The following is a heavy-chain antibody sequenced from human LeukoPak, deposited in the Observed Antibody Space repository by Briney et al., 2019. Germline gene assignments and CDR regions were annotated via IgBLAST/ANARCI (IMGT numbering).Heavy chain of an antibody. CDR3: AKGATAMAYFDYYYLDV. CDR2: LCCGGATT. J-gene: IGHJ6*03. D-gene: IGHD5-18*01. CDR1: GFSFDDYV. V-gene: IGHV3-43*01. Sequence: GGSLRLSCADSGFSFDDYVIHWVRPTPRKGLEWVYLLCCGGATTYYADSVNGRFTISIDNSENSLYLQMDRLITEDTALYYCAKGATAMAYFDYYYLDVWGKGTTVTVSS.